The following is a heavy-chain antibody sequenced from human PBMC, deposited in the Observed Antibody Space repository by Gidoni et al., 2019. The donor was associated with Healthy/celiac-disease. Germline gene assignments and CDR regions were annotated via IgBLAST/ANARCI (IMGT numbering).Heavy chain of an antibody. CDR3: ARDESSSSTWFDP. CDR1: GGTFSSYA. V-gene: IGHV1-69*01. D-gene: IGHD6-6*01. CDR2: IIPSFGTA. J-gene: IGHJ5*02. Sequence: QVQLVQSGAEVKQPGSSVTVSCKASGGTFSSYAISWVRKAPGQGLEWMGGIIPSFGTANYAQKFQGRVTITADESTSTAYMELSSLRSEDTAGYYCARDESSSSTWFDPWGQGTLVTVSS.